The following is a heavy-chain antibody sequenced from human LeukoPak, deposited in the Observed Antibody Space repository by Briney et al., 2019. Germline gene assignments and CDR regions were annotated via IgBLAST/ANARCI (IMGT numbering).Heavy chain of an antibody. CDR2: INSDGSST. V-gene: IGHV3-74*01. J-gene: IGHJ4*02. CDR1: GFTFRNHW. D-gene: IGHD2-21*01. CDR3: ARGGFGIVVVSAIDY. Sequence: GGSLRLSCAASGFTFRNHWMHWVRQAPGKGLVWVSRINSDGSSTTYADSVKGRFTMSRDNAKNTLYLQMNSLRAEDTAVYYCARGGFGIVVVSAIDYWGQGTLVTVSS.